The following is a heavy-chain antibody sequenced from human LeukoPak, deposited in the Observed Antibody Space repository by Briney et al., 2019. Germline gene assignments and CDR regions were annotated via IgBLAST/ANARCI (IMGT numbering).Heavy chain of an antibody. V-gene: IGHV4-39*01. CDR1: GGSISSSSYY. Sequence: SETLSLTCTVSGGSISSSSYYWGWIRQPPGKGLEWIGSIYYSGSTYYNPSLKSRVTISVDTSKNQFSLKLSSVTAADTAVYYCARTYCSSTSCYWLEAFDIWGQGTMVTSLQ. D-gene: IGHD2-2*01. J-gene: IGHJ3*02. CDR2: IYYSGST. CDR3: ARTYCSSTSCYWLEAFDI.